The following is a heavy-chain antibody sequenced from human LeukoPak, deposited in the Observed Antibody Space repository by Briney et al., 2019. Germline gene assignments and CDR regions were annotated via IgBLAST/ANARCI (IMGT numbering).Heavy chain of an antibody. V-gene: IGHV3-23*01. CDR1: GFTFSSYW. CDR2: ISGSGGST. CDR3: AKEEYCGGDCYAHLLYYYYYYGMDV. D-gene: IGHD2-21*02. Sequence: GGSLRLSCAASGFTFSSYWMSWVRQAPGKGLEWVSAISGSGGSTYYADSVKGRFTISRDNSKNTLYLQMNSLRAEDTAVYYCAKEEYCGGDCYAHLLYYYYYYGMDVWGQGTTVTVSS. J-gene: IGHJ6*02.